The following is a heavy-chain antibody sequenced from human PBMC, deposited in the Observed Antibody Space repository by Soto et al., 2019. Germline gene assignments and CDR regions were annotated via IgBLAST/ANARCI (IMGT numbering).Heavy chain of an antibody. CDR2: IIPIFGTA. CDR3: ARDLGRLGYYYYGMDV. Sequence: ASVKVSCKASGGTFSSYAISWVRQAPGQGLEWMGGIIPIFGTANYAQKFQGRVTITAGESTSTAYMELSSLRSEDTAVYYCARDLGRLGYYYYGMDVWGQGTTVTVSS. V-gene: IGHV1-69*13. J-gene: IGHJ6*02. CDR1: GGTFSSYA. D-gene: IGHD3-16*01.